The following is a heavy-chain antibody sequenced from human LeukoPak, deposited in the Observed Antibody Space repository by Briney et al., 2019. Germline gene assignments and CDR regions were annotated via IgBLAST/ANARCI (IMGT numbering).Heavy chain of an antibody. Sequence: SETLSLTCTVSGGSISSYYWSWIRQPPGKGLEWIGYIYYSGSTNYNPSLKSRVTISVDTSKNQFSLKLSSVTAADTAVYYCARGYSSSWYWDQYYFDYWGQGTLATVSS. V-gene: IGHV4-59*01. CDR2: IYYSGST. CDR1: GGSISSYY. CDR3: ARGYSSSWYWDQYYFDY. J-gene: IGHJ4*02. D-gene: IGHD6-13*01.